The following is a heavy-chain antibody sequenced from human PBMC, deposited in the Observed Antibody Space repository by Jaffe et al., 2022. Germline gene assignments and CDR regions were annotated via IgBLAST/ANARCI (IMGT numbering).Heavy chain of an antibody. Sequence: EVQLLESGGGLVQPGGSLRLSCAASGFTFSSYAMSWVRQAPGKGLEWVSAISGSGGSTYYADSVKGRFTISRDNSKNTLYLQMNSLRAEDTAVYYCARDTSHYGDPPDAFDIWGQGTMVTVSS. CDR1: GFTFSSYA. J-gene: IGHJ3*02. D-gene: IGHD4-17*01. V-gene: IGHV3-23*01. CDR3: ARDTSHYGDPPDAFDI. CDR2: ISGSGGST.